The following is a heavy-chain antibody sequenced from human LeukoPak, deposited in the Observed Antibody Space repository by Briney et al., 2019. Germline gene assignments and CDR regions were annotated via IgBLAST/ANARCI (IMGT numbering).Heavy chain of an antibody. D-gene: IGHD6-6*01. CDR2: INPNSGGT. Sequence: ASVKVSCKASGYTFTGYYMHWVRQAPGQGLEWTGWINPNSGGTNYAQKLQGRVTMTTDTSTSTAYMELRSLRSDDTAAYYCARATRDSSSRTYYYYYYMDVWGKGTTVTVSS. CDR3: ARATRDSSSRTYYYYYYMDV. CDR1: GYTFTGYY. V-gene: IGHV1-2*02. J-gene: IGHJ6*03.